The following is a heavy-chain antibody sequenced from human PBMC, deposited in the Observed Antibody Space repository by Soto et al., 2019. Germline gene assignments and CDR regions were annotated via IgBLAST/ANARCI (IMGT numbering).Heavy chain of an antibody. Sequence: GGSLRLSCAASGFTFSSYAMSWVRQAPGKGLEWVSSISSTTNYIYYADSMKGRFTVSRDNAKNSVYLEMNSLSAEDTAVYYCARESEDLTSNFDYWGQGTLVTVSS. CDR1: GFTFSSYA. J-gene: IGHJ4*02. CDR2: ISSTTNYI. V-gene: IGHV3-21*01. CDR3: ARESEDLTSNFDY.